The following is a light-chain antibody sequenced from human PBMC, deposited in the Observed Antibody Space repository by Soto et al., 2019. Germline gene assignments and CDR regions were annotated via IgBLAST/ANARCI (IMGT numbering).Light chain of an antibody. V-gene: IGLV2-14*01. J-gene: IGLJ2*01. Sequence: QLVLTQPASVSGSPGQSITISCTGTSSDVGAYNYVSWYQQHPGKPPQLIIYEVSDRPSGVSNRFSGSKSGNTASLTISGLQAEDEAVYYCSSFAGSRVLVLGGGTQLTVL. CDR1: SSDVGAYNY. CDR3: SSFAGSRVLV. CDR2: EVS.